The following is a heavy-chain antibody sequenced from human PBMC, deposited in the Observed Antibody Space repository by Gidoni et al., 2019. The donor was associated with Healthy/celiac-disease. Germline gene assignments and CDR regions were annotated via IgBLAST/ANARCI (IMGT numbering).Heavy chain of an antibody. V-gene: IGHV1-46*01. CDR2: INPSGGST. Sequence: QVQLVQSGAEVKKPGASVKVSCRASGYTFPSYYMHWVRQATGQGLDWMGIINPSGGSTSYAQKFQGRVTMTRDMSTSTVYMELSSLRSEDTAVYYCARVGLRFLEWRNAFDIWGQGTMVTVSS. CDR3: ARVGLRFLEWRNAFDI. CDR1: GYTFPSYY. D-gene: IGHD3-3*01. J-gene: IGHJ3*02.